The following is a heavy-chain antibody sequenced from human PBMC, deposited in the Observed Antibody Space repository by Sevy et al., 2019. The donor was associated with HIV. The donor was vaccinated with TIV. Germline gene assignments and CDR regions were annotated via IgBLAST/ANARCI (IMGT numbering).Heavy chain of an antibody. D-gene: IGHD3-3*01. J-gene: IGHJ3*02. CDR1: GPTLSDYG. CDR3: AKSYSRPGYDFWSGYLRAFDI. CDR2: ISGSGGST. Sequence: GGSLRLSCGASGPTLSDYGISWVRQAPGKGLEWVSAISGSGGSTYYADSVKGRFTISRDNSKNTLYLQTNSLRAEDTAVYYCAKSYSRPGYDFWSGYLRAFDIWGQGTMVTVSS. V-gene: IGHV3-23*01.